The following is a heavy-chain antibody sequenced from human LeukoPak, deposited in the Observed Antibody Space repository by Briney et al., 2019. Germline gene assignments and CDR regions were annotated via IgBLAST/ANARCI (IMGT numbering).Heavy chain of an antibody. J-gene: IGHJ4*01. V-gene: IGHV3-53*01. CDR3: ARDRGGNSGYLDY. CDR1: GLTFSSYA. D-gene: IGHD4-23*01. CDR2: IYSGGGT. Sequence: PGGSLRLSCAASGLTFSSYAMSWVRQAPGEGLECVSVIYSGGGTYYADSVKGRFTISRDNSRNTLYLQMNSLRAEDTAVYYCARDRGGNSGYLDYWGHGTLVTVSS.